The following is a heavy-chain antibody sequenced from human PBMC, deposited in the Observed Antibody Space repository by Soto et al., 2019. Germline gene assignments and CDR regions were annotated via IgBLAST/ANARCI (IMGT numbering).Heavy chain of an antibody. CDR1: GLTVSSNY. D-gene: IGHD3-9*01. CDR3: AKVVKYDVLTGYYKGPDYYGMDV. V-gene: IGHV3-23*01. CDR2: ISGSGGST. J-gene: IGHJ6*02. Sequence: VQLMESGGGSIQPGASLRLSCAASGLTVSSNYMSWVRQAPGKGLEWVSFISGSGGSTHYADSVEGRFTISRDNSKNTLYLEMDSLRAEDTAVYYCAKVVKYDVLTGYYKGPDYYGMDVWGQGTTVTVSS.